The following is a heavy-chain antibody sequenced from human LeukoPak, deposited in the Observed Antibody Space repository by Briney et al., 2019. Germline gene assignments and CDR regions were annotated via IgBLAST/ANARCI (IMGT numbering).Heavy chain of an antibody. V-gene: IGHV4-59*08. D-gene: IGHD4-17*01. CDR1: VGPITSNY. Sequence: PSETLSLTCTVSVGPITSNYWRCIRQPPGKGLEGIGYIFYSGNTNYNPSLKSRVTISLDMSKTQFSLKLSSVAAADTAVYYCARLLRSVTTSAIWYFDLWGRGTLVTVSS. CDR3: ARLLRSVTTSAIWYFDL. J-gene: IGHJ2*01. CDR2: IFYSGNT.